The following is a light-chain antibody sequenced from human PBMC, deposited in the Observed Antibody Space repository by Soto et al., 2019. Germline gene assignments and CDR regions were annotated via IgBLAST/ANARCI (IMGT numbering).Light chain of an antibody. J-gene: IGLJ1*01. CDR2: SNN. CDR1: SSNIGSNT. Sequence: QSVLNQPPSASGTPGQRVTISCSGSSSNIGSNTVNWYQQLPGTAPKLLIYSNNQRPSGVPDRFSGSKSGTSASLAISGLQSEDEAYYYCAAWDDSLNAIYVFGTGTQLTVL. V-gene: IGLV1-44*01. CDR3: AAWDDSLNAIYV.